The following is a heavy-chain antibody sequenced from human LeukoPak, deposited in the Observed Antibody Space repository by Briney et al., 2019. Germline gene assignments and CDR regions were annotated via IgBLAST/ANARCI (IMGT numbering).Heavy chain of an antibody. V-gene: IGHV4-34*01. Sequence: PSETLSLTWAVYGGSFSGYYWSWIRQPPGKGLEWIGEINHSGSTNYNPSLKSRVTISVDTSKNQFSLKLSSVTAADTAVYYCARAKSRGWFDPWGQGTLVTVSS. J-gene: IGHJ5*02. CDR1: GGSFSGYY. CDR2: INHSGST. CDR3: ARAKSRGWFDP.